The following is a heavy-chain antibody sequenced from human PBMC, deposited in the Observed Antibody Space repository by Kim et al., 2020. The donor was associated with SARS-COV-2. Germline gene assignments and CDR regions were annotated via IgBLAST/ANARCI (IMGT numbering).Heavy chain of an antibody. Sequence: DSVKGRFTISRDNSKNTLYLQMNSLRAEDTAVYYCAKALGPSSGWYYFDYWGQGTLVTVSS. V-gene: IGHV3-23*01. D-gene: IGHD6-19*01. CDR3: AKALGPSSGWYYFDY. J-gene: IGHJ4*02.